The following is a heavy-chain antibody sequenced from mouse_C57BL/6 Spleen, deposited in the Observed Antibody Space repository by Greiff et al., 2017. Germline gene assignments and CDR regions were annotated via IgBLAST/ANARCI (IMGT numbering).Heavy chain of an antibody. Sequence: EVKLMESGPGLAKPSPTLSLTCSVTGYSITSDYWHWIRKFPGNKLEYMGYISYSGSTYYNPSLKSRISITRDTSKNQYYLQLNSVTTEDTATYSCARGGYYGYYAMDYWGQGTSVTVSS. CDR1: GYSITSDY. CDR3: ARGGYYGYYAMDY. D-gene: IGHD1-1*01. J-gene: IGHJ4*01. CDR2: ISYSGST. V-gene: IGHV3-8*01.